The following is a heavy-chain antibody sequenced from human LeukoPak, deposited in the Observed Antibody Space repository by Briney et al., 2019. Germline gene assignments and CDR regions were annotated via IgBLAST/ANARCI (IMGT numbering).Heavy chain of an antibody. CDR3: ARLLYDRSGYYWFDP. D-gene: IGHD3-22*01. J-gene: IGHJ5*02. Sequence: PSETLSLTCTVSGGSISSSSYFWGWIRQPPGKGLEWIGSIFYSGSTYYNPSLNSRVTISIDTSKNQFSLRLSSVTAADTAVYYCARLLYDRSGYYWFDPWGQGTLVTVSS. CDR2: IFYSGST. CDR1: GGSISSSSYF. V-gene: IGHV4-39*01.